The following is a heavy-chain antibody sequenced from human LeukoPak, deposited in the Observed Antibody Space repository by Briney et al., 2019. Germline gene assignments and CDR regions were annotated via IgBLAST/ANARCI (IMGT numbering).Heavy chain of an antibody. CDR1: GGSISGYY. D-gene: IGHD2-15*01. CDR2: IYYSGST. CDR3: ARVAGYCSGGSCYEYFQH. V-gene: IGHV4-59*01. Sequence: SETLSLTCTVSGGSISGYYWSWIRQPPGKGLEWLGYIYYSGSTKYNPSLKSRVTISVDTSKNQFSLKLSSVTAADTAVYYCARVAGYCSGGSCYEYFQHWGQGTLVTVSS. J-gene: IGHJ1*01.